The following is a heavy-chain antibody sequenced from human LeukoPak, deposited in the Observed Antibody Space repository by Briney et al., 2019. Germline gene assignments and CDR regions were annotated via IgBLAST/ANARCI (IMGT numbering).Heavy chain of an antibody. CDR3: ARDGIAAAGQYYCYGMDV. V-gene: IGHV3-33*01. Sequence: GGSLRLSCAASGFTFSSYGMHWVRQAPGKGLEWVAVIWYDGDNKYYADSVKGRFTISRDNSKNTLYLQMNSLRAEDTAVYYCARDGIAAAGQYYCYGMDVWGQGTTVTVSS. J-gene: IGHJ6*02. D-gene: IGHD6-13*01. CDR1: GFTFSSYG. CDR2: IWYDGDNK.